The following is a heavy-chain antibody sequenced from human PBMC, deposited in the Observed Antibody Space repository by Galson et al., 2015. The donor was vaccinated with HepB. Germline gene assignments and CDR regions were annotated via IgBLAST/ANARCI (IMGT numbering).Heavy chain of an antibody. CDR1: GFTFSSYW. CDR2: INSDGSST. D-gene: IGHD6-13*01. Sequence: SLRLSCAASGFTFSSYWMHWVRQAPGKGLVWVSRINSDGSSTSYADSVKGRFTISRDNAKNTLYLQMNSLRAEDTAVYYCARGFPLAAAASDYWGQGTLVTVSS. J-gene: IGHJ4*02. V-gene: IGHV3-74*01. CDR3: ARGFPLAAAASDY.